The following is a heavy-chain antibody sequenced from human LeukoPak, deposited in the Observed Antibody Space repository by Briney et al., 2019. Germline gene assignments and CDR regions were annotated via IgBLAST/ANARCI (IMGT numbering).Heavy chain of an antibody. CDR3: ARSQDIVVVPAAIRGAFDI. CDR2: IYHSGST. D-gene: IGHD2-2*01. Sequence: PSETLSLTCAVSGGSISSSNWWSWVRQPPGKGLEWIGEIYHSGSTNYNPSLKSRVTISVDKSKNQFSLKLSSVTAADTAVYYCARSQDIVVVPAAIRGAFDIWGQGTMVTVSS. CDR1: GGSISSSNW. J-gene: IGHJ3*02. V-gene: IGHV4-4*02.